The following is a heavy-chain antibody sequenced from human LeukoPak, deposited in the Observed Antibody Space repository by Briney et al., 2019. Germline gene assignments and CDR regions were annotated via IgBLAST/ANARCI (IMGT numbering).Heavy chain of an antibody. CDR3: ARGRDWNPWVVDY. CDR2: INPNSGGT. V-gene: IGHV1-2*02. Sequence: GASVKVSCKASGYTFTSYYMHWVRQAPGQGLEWMGWINPNSGGTKYAQKFQGRVTMTRDTSISTAYMELRRLRYDDTAVYYCARGRDWNPWVVDYWGQGTLVTVSS. J-gene: IGHJ4*02. CDR1: GYTFTSYY. D-gene: IGHD1-1*01.